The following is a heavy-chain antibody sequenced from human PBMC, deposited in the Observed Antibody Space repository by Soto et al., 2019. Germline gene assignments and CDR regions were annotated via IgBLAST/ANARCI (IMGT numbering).Heavy chain of an antibody. Sequence: GASVKVSCKASGYTFTSYGISWVRQAPGQGLEWMGWISAYNGNTNYAQKLQGRVTMTTDTSTSTAYMELRSLRSDDTAVYYCARGGITMIVVVIDDAFDIWGQGTMVTVSS. J-gene: IGHJ3*02. CDR3: ARGGITMIVVVIDDAFDI. CDR2: ISAYNGNT. CDR1: GYTFTSYG. V-gene: IGHV1-18*01. D-gene: IGHD3-22*01.